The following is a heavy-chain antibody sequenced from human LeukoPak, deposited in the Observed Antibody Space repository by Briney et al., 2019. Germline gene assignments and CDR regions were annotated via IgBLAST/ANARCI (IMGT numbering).Heavy chain of an antibody. CDR3: AKEEWLRRDYYGMDV. D-gene: IGHD5-12*01. CDR1: GFTFSSNA. Sequence: PGGSLRLSCAASGFTFSSNAMNWVRQAPGKGLEWVSAISGNGGSTYYADSVKGRFTISRDNSKNTLYLQMNSLRAEDTAVYYCAKEEWLRRDYYGMDVWGQGTRSPSP. V-gene: IGHV3-23*01. J-gene: IGHJ6*02. CDR2: ISGNGGST.